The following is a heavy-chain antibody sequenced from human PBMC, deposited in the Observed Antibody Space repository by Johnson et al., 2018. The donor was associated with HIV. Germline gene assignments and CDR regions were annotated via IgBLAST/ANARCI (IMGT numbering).Heavy chain of an antibody. CDR1: GFTFDDDG. V-gene: IGHV3-20*04. CDR3: ARGRPWGWELRRDAFDV. Sequence: VQLVESGGSVVRPGGSLRLSCAGSGFTFDDDGLSWVRQAPGKGLEWVAGMNWNGGSTGYADSVKGRYIISRDNAKRSLYLQMNGLRVEDTALYYCARGRPWGWELRRDAFDVWGQGTMVTVSS. J-gene: IGHJ3*01. D-gene: IGHD4-23*01. CDR2: MNWNGGST.